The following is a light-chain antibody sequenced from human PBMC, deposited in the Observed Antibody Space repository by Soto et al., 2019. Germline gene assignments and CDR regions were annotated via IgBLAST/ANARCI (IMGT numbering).Light chain of an antibody. CDR3: CSYAGSSSPVV. CDR2: EGS. V-gene: IGLV2-23*01. CDR1: SSDVGSYNL. J-gene: IGLJ2*01. Sequence: QAVLTQPASVSGSPGQSITISCTGTSSDVGSYNLVSWYQQHPGKVPKLIIYEGSQRPSGVSNRFSGSKSGNTASLTISGLQAEDEAEYYCCSYAGSSSPVVFGGGTKLTVL.